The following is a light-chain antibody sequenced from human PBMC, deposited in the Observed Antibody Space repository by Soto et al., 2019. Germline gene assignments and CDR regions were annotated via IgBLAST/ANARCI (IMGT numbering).Light chain of an antibody. CDR2: AAS. CDR1: QGISSY. V-gene: IGKV1-9*01. CDR3: QQLNSYPFT. J-gene: IGKJ5*01. Sequence: DIQLTQSPSFLSASVGDRVTITCRASQGISSYLAWYQQKPGKAPKLLIYAASTLQRGVPSRFSGSGSGTEFTLTISSLQPEDFETYYCQQLNSYPFTFGQGTRLEI.